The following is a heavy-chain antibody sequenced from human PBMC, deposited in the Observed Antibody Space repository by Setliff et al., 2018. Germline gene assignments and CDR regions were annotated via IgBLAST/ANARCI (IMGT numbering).Heavy chain of an antibody. Sequence: PGGSLRLSCATSGFTFSGYPMHWVRQAPGKGLESVSAISPNGANTYYADSVKGRFTTSRDNSKNTLSLQMNSLIAEDTAVYYCAKDRRPTIAVAGTLLNGYFDYWGQGTLVTVSS. CDR1: GFTFSGYP. J-gene: IGHJ4*02. D-gene: IGHD6-19*01. CDR2: ISPNGANT. CDR3: AKDRRPTIAVAGTLLNGYFDY. V-gene: IGHV3-64*02.